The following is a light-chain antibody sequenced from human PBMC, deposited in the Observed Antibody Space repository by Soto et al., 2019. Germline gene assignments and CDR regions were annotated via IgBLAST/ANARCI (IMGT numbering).Light chain of an antibody. Sequence: EIVMTQSPATLSVSPGERATLSCRASQNVRSNLAWYQQKPGQAPRLLIYGASTRATGVPARFSGSGSGTEFTLTISSLQSEDFAVYYCQQYTDWPLTFGGWTKVEIK. V-gene: IGKV3-15*01. CDR1: QNVRSN. CDR3: QQYTDWPLT. J-gene: IGKJ4*01. CDR2: GAS.